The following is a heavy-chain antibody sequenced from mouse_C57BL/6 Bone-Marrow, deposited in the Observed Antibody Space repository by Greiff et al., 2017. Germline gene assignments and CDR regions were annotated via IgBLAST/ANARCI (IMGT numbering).Heavy chain of an antibody. V-gene: IGHV1-69*01. CDR2: IDPSDSYT. J-gene: IGHJ4*01. CDR3: ARWMAVVAPGAMDD. D-gene: IGHD1-1*01. CDR1: GYTFTSYW. Sequence: QVQLQQPGAELVMPGASVKLSCKASGYTFTSYWMHWVKQRPGQGLEWIGEIDPSDSYTNYNQKFKGKSTLTVDKSSSTAYMQLSSLTSEDSAVYYGARWMAVVAPGAMDDWGRGTSVTVSS.